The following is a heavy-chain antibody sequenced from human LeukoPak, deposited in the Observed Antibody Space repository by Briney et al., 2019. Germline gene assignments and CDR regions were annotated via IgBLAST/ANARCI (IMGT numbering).Heavy chain of an antibody. Sequence: PGGSLRLSCAASGFTFSSYAMSWVRQAPGKGLEWVSAISGSGGSTYYADSVKGRFTISRDNSKNTLYLQMNSLRAEDTAVYYCATSPMIVVVIPYFDYWGQGTLVTVSS. CDR3: ATSPMIVVVIPYFDY. CDR1: GFTFSSYA. J-gene: IGHJ4*02. CDR2: ISGSGGST. V-gene: IGHV3-23*01. D-gene: IGHD3-22*01.